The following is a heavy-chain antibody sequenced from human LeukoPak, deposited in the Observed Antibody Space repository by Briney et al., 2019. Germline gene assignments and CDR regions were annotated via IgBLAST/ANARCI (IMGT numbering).Heavy chain of an antibody. D-gene: IGHD3-10*01. J-gene: IGHJ5*02. CDR2: ISSDGTTT. V-gene: IGHV3-74*01. Sequence: GGSLILSCAASAFTFSRYWMHWVRQTPGEGLVWVSRISSDGTTTTYADSVKGRFTISRDNARNTLYLQMNSLRAEDTAVYYCARFAYDSGSLSWGQGALVTVSS. CDR3: ARFAYDSGSLS. CDR1: AFTFSRYW.